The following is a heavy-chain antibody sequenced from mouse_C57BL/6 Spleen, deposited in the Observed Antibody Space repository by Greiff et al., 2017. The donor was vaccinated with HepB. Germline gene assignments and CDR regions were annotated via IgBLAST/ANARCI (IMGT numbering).Heavy chain of an antibody. V-gene: IGHV5-4*01. CDR3: AREDSNYYFDY. J-gene: IGHJ2*01. CDR2: ISDGGSYT. CDR1: GFTFSSYA. D-gene: IGHD2-5*01. Sequence: EVKVVESGGGLVKPGGSLKLSCAASGFTFSSYAMSWVRQTPEKRLERVATISDGGSYTYYPDNVKGRFTISRDNAKNNLYLQMSHLKSEDTAMYYCAREDSNYYFDYWGQGTTLTVSS.